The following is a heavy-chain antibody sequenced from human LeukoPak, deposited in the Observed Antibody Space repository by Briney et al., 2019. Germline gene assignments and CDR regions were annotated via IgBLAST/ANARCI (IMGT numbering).Heavy chain of an antibody. CDR3: AIHIVVVPAAKKKNWFDP. Sequence: SETPSLTCAVYGGSFIGYYWSWIRQPPGKGLEWIGEINHSGSTNYNPSLKSRVTISVDTSKNQFSLKLSSVTAADTAVYYCAIHIVVVPAAKKKNWFDPWGQGTLVTVSS. D-gene: IGHD2-2*01. CDR2: INHSGST. CDR1: GGSFIGYY. V-gene: IGHV4-34*01. J-gene: IGHJ5*02.